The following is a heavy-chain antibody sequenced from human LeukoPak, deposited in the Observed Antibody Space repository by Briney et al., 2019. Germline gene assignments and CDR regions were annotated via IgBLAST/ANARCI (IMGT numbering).Heavy chain of an antibody. J-gene: IGHJ6*02. CDR3: AKSTPGSAAAAHSFGMDV. CDR2: ISYDGSNK. D-gene: IGHD6-13*01. Sequence: GGSLRLSCAASGFTFSSYGMHWVRQAPGKGLEWVAVISYDGSNKYYADSVKGRFTISRDNSKNTLYLLMNSLRAEDTAVYYCAKSTPGSAAAAHSFGMDVWGQGTTVTVSS. CDR1: GFTFSSYG. V-gene: IGHV3-30*18.